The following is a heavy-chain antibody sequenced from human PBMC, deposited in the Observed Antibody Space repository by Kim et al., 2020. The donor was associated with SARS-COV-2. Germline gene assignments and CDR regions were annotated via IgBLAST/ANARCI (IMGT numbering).Heavy chain of an antibody. CDR3: AGDRGEVAPYFDY. J-gene: IGHJ4*02. Sequence: YVASVKGRFTSAREKSKNTLYLQMNSLRAEDTAVYYCAGDRGEVAPYFDYWGQGTLVTVSS. D-gene: IGHD3-10*01. V-gene: IGHV3-30*01.